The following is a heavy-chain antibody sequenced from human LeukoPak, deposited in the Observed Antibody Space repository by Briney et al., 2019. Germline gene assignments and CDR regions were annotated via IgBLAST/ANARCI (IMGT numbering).Heavy chain of an antibody. Sequence: PSETLSLTCTVSGGSISSYYWSWIRQPPGKGLEWIGYIYYSGSTNYNPSLKSRVTISVDTSKNQFSLKLSSVTAADTAVYYCARLYYYDSLGDAFDIWGQGTMVTVSS. V-gene: IGHV4-59*01. CDR2: IYYSGST. CDR1: GGSISSYY. J-gene: IGHJ3*02. D-gene: IGHD3-22*01. CDR3: ARLYYYDSLGDAFDI.